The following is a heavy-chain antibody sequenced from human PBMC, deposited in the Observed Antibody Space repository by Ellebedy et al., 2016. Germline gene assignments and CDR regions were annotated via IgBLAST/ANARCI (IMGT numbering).Heavy chain of an antibody. V-gene: IGHV4-30-4*01. CDR2: IYSSGST. CDR3: ARDYYDSSGHPYYYYYGMDV. D-gene: IGHD3-22*01. J-gene: IGHJ6*02. CDR1: GGSISSGDYY. Sequence: LRLXCTVSGGSISSGDYYWSWIRQPPGKGLEWIGYIYSSGSTYYNPSLKSRVTISVDTSKNQFSLKVGSVTAADTAVYYCARDYYDSSGHPYYYYYGMDVWGQGTTVTVSS.